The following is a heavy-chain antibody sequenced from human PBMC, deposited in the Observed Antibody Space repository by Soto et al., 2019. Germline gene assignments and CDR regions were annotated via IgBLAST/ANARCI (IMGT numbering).Heavy chain of an antibody. CDR1: GYTLTELS. Sequence: ASVKVSCKVSGYTLTELSMHWVRQAPGKGLEWMGGFDPEDGETSYAQKFQGRVTMTRDTSTNTVYMELSSLRFEDTAVYFCGSWRLVGASIDYFDNWGQGTLVTVSS. V-gene: IGHV1-24*01. J-gene: IGHJ4*02. CDR3: GSWRLVGASIDYFDN. CDR2: FDPEDGET. D-gene: IGHD1-26*01.